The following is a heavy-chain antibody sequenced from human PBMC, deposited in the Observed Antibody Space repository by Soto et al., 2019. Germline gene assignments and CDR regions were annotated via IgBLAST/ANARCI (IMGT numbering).Heavy chain of an antibody. CDR1: GFTFSSYG. CDR2: ISYDGSNK. V-gene: IGHV3-30*18. CDR3: AKVRATAANDAFDI. J-gene: IGHJ3*02. D-gene: IGHD6-25*01. Sequence: GGSLRLSCAASGFTFSSYGMHWVRQAPGKGLEWVAVISYDGSNKYYADSVKGRFTISRDNSKNTLYLQMNSLRAEDTAVYYCAKVRATAANDAFDIWGQGTMVTV.